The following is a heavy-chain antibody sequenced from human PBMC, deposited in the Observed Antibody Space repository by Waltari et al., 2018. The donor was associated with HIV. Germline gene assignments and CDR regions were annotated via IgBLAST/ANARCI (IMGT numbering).Heavy chain of an antibody. CDR3: ARFDYDSKVDY. D-gene: IGHD3-22*01. V-gene: IGHV3-21*01. J-gene: IGHJ4*02. CDR2: ISSSSSYI. CDR1: GFPFGSSS. Sequence: EVQLVESGGGLVKPGGSLRLSCAASGFPFGSSSMTWVRQAPGKGLEWVSSISSSSSYIYYADSVKGRFTISRDNAKNSLYLQMNSLRAEDTAVYYCARFDYDSKVDYWGQGTLVTVSS.